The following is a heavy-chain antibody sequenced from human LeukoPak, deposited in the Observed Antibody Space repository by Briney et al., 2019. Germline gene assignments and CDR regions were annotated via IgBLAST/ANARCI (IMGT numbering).Heavy chain of an antibody. Sequence: PGGSLRLSCAVSGFNVSDNYMSWVRQAPGKGLEWVSLIYSDDTTLYADSVKGRFTISRDISKNTLYLQMNGLRAEDTAMYYCARRAGGYSHPYDYWGQGILVTVSS. J-gene: IGHJ4*02. CDR2: IYSDDTT. D-gene: IGHD4-23*01. CDR3: ARRAGGYSHPYDY. V-gene: IGHV3-53*01. CDR1: GFNVSDNY.